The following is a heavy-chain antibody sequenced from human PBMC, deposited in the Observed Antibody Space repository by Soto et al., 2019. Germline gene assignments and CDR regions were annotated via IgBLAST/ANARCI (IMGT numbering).Heavy chain of an antibody. CDR1: GYTFTSYD. CDR3: ARGDYDFWSGYSRPYYYYGMDV. CDR2: MNPNSGNT. J-gene: IGHJ6*02. D-gene: IGHD3-3*01. Sequence: QVQLVQSGAEVKKPGALVKVSCKASGYTFTSYDINWVRQATGQGLEWMGWMNPNSGNTGYAQKFQGRVTMTRNTSISTAYMELSSLRSEDTAVYYCARGDYDFWSGYSRPYYYYGMDVWGQGTTVTVSS. V-gene: IGHV1-8*01.